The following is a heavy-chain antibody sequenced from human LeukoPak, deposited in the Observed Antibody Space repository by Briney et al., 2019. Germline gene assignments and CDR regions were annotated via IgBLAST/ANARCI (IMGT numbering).Heavy chain of an antibody. J-gene: IGHJ4*02. CDR2: ISGRTGAT. V-gene: IGHV3-23*01. CDR1: GFTFTTNA. Sequence: GGSLRLSCAASGFTFTTNAMSWVRQAPGRGLEWVSAISGRTGATYYADSEKGRFTISRDNSKSTLYLQMDSLRAEDTAVYYCAKCGNSGCHLIDYWGQGTLVTVSS. D-gene: IGHD5-12*01. CDR3: AKCGNSGCHLIDY.